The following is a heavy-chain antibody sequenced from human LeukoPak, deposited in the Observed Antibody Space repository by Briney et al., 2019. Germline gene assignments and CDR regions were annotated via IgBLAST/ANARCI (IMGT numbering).Heavy chain of an antibody. V-gene: IGHV4-39*07. CDR3: ARGLVVVFDY. Sequence: SETLSLTCTVSGGSISSSSYYWGWIRQPPGKGLEWIGSIYYSGSTYYNPSLKSRVTISVDTSKNQFSLKLSSVTAADTAVYYCARGLVVVFDYWGQGTLVTVSS. CDR1: GGSISSSSYY. J-gene: IGHJ4*02. D-gene: IGHD3-22*01. CDR2: IYYSGST.